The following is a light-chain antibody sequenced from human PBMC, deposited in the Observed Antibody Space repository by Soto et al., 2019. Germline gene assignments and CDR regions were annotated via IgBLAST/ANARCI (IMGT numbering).Light chain of an antibody. CDR1: NIGSKS. CDR2: DDS. V-gene: IGLV3-21*02. J-gene: IGLJ3*02. Sequence: SYELTQPPSVSVAPGQTARITCGGNNIGSKSVHWYQQQPGQAPVLVVYDDSDRPSGIPERFSGSNSGNTATLTISRVEAGDEADYYCQVWDSSSDRPNRVFGGGTQVTV. CDR3: QVWDSSSDRPNRV.